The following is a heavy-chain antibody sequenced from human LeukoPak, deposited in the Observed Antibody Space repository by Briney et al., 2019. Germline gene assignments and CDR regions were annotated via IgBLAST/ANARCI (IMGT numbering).Heavy chain of an antibody. Sequence: GSSVKVSCKASGGTFSSYAISWVRQAPGQGLEWMGGIIPIFGTANYAQKFQGRVTITTDESTSTAYMELSSLRSEDTAVYYCARDSKTYYDFWSGYYSSMDIWGQGTMVTVSS. D-gene: IGHD3-3*01. CDR2: IIPIFGTA. V-gene: IGHV1-69*05. CDR3: ARDSKTYYDFWSGYYSSMDI. CDR1: GGTFSSYA. J-gene: IGHJ3*02.